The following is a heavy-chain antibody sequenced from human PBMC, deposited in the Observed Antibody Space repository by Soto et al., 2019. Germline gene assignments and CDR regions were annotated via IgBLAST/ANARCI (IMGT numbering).Heavy chain of an antibody. CDR2: IYYSGST. CDR1: GGSISSYY. CDR3: ARDLRDSRSWYPHNWFDP. D-gene: IGHD6-13*01. J-gene: IGHJ5*02. Sequence: NPSETLSLTCTVSGGSISSYYWSWIRQPPGKGLEWIGYIYYSGSTNYNPSLKSRVTISVDTSKNQFSLKLSSVTAADTAVYYCARDLRDSRSWYPHNWFDPWGQGTLVTVSS. V-gene: IGHV4-59*01.